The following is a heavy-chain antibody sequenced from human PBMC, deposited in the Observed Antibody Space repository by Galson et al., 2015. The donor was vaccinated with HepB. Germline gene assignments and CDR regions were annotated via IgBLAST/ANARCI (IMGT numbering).Heavy chain of an antibody. D-gene: IGHD5-12*01. CDR2: ISYDGSNK. V-gene: IGHV3-30*04. CDR3: ARDSSIVAHGPFDF. Sequence: SLRLSCAASGFTFSSCTMHWVRQAPGKGLEWVALISYDGSNKNYADSVKGRFTISRDNSKNTVFLQMNSLRTEDTAVYYCARDSSIVAHGPFDFWGQGTLVTVSS. J-gene: IGHJ4*02. CDR1: GFTFSSCT.